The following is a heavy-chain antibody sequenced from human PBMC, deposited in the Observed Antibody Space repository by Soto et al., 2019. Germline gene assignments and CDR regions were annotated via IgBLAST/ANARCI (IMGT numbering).Heavy chain of an antibody. D-gene: IGHD5-18*01. CDR3: ASNSYGYTFYDD. CDR2: INHSGST. Sequence: SETLSLTCAVYGGSFSGYYWTWIRQPPGTGLEWIGEINHSGSTNYNPSLKSRVTISVDTSKNQFSLKLSSVTAADTAVYYCASNSYGYTFYDDWGQGTLVTVSS. CDR1: GGSFSGYY. J-gene: IGHJ4*02. V-gene: IGHV4-34*01.